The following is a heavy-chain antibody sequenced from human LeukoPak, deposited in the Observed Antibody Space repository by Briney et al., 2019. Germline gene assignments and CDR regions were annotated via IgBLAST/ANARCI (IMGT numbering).Heavy chain of an antibody. V-gene: IGHV4-4*07. CDR3: AREYYYDSSGYPRPFDY. J-gene: IGHJ4*02. Sequence: PETLCLTCTVSGGSISSYYWSWIRQPAGKGLEWIGRIFVSGSINYNPSLERRLTMSDDTSKNQFSLMQSSVAAADTAVYYCAREYYYDSSGYPRPFDYWGQGALVTVSS. CDR1: GGSISSYY. D-gene: IGHD3-22*01. CDR2: IFVSGSI.